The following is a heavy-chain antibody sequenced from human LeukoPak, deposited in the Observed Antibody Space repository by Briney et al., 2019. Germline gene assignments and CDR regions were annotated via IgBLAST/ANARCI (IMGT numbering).Heavy chain of an antibody. D-gene: IGHD6-19*01. V-gene: IGHV1-18*01. Sequence: RASVKVSCKASGYTFTSYGISWVRQAPGQGLEWMGWISAYNGNTNYAQKLQGRVTMTTDTSTSTAYMELRSLRSDDTAVYYCARGGASYSSGWYHFDYWGQGTLVTVSS. CDR1: GYTFTSYG. J-gene: IGHJ4*02. CDR3: ARGGASYSSGWYHFDY. CDR2: ISAYNGNT.